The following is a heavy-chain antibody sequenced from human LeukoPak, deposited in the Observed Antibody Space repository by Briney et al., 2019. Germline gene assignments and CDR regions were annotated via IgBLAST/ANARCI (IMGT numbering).Heavy chain of an antibody. CDR2: ISGSDGST. CDR1: GFTFSNYG. J-gene: IGHJ6*04. D-gene: IGHD3-10*02. V-gene: IGHV3-23*01. Sequence: GGSLRLSCAASGFTFSNYGMSWVRLAPGKGLEWVSAISGSDGSTDYADSVKGRFTISRDNSKNTLYLQMNSLRAEDTTVYYCAELGITMIGGVWGKGTTVTISS. CDR3: AELGITMIGGV.